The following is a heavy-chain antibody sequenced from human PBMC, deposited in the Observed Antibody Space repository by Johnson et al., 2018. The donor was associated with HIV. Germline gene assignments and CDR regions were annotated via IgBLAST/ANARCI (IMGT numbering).Heavy chain of an antibody. Sequence: VQLVESGGGVVQPGRSLRLSCAASRFTFSRYGMHWVRQAPGKGLEWVAVISYDGSNKYYADSVKGRFTISRDNSKNTLYLQMNSLRAEDTAVYYCASLVGDTYLNAFDIWGQGTMVTVSS. D-gene: IGHD1-26*01. CDR1: RFTFSRYG. CDR3: ASLVGDTYLNAFDI. J-gene: IGHJ3*02. CDR2: ISYDGSNK. V-gene: IGHV3-30*03.